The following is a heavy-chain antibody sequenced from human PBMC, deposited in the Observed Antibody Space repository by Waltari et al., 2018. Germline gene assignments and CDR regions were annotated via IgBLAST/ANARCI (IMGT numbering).Heavy chain of an antibody. CDR3: AQDPAILGFFD. CDR2: IHDSGDT. V-gene: IGHV4-59*01. CDR1: GASLTTYY. D-gene: IGHD3-3*01. Sequence: QVQLQESGPGLMKPSETLSLSCTVSGASLTTYYWSWIRQPPGKGLEYIGYIHDSGDTNYSPSLRSRVSMSMYTSKNQFSLKVSSVTAADTAVYYCAQDPAILGFFDCGQGTLVTVSS. J-gene: IGHJ4*02.